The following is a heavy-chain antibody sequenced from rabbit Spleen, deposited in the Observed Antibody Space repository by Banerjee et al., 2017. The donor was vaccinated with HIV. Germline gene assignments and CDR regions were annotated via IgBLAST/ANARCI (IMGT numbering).Heavy chain of an antibody. CDR2: IATGDGNT. CDR3: ARDGGDSNYGFNL. D-gene: IGHD7-1*01. V-gene: IGHV1S40*01. J-gene: IGHJ4*01. CDR1: GFSLSRNYW. Sequence: QSLEESGGDLVKPEGSLTLTCTASGFSLSRNYWMNWVRQAPGKGLEWIASIATGDGNTYYASWAKGRFTISKTSSTTVTLQMTSLTVADTATYFCARDGGDSNYGFNLWGPGTLVTVS.